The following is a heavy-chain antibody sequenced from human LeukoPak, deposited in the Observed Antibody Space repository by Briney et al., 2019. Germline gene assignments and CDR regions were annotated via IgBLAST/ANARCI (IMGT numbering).Heavy chain of an antibody. J-gene: IGHJ3*02. D-gene: IGHD3-22*01. CDR3: ARDDSSGYYPYAFDI. V-gene: IGHV4-59*01. Sequence: SETLSLTCTVSGGSISSYYWSWIRQPPGKGLEWIGYIYYSGSTNYNPSLKSRVTISVDTSKNQFSLKLSSVTAADTAVYYCARDDSSGYYPYAFDIWGQGTMVTVSS. CDR1: GGSISSYY. CDR2: IYYSGST.